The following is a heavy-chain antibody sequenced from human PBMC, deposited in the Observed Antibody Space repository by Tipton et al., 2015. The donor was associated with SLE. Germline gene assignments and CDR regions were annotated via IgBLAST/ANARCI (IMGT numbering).Heavy chain of an antibody. V-gene: IGHV3-23*01. CDR3: AKGDYYDSNGFDY. CDR1: GFTFRSFA. D-gene: IGHD3-22*01. J-gene: IGHJ4*02. CDR2: ISGSVGST. Sequence: SLRLSCAASGFTFRSFAMSWVRQAPGKGLEWVSTISGSVGSTHYVDSVKGRFTISRDNSKNTLYLQMNSLRAEDTAAYYCAKGDYYDSNGFDYWGQGTLVTVSS.